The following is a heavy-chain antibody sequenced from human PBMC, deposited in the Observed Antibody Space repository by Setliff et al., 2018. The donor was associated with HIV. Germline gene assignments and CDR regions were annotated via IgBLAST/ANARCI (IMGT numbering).Heavy chain of an antibody. CDR1: GGSISSYY. J-gene: IGHJ6*03. Sequence: SETLSLTCTVSGGSISSYYWSWIRQPAGKGLEWIGRIYTSGSTNYKPSLKSRVTMSVDTSKNQFSLKLSPVTAADTAVYYCAREGVESSSWYSPYYYYYMDVWGKVTTVTVSS. CDR2: IYTSGST. CDR3: AREGVESSSWYSPYYYYYMDV. V-gene: IGHV4-4*07. D-gene: IGHD6-13*01.